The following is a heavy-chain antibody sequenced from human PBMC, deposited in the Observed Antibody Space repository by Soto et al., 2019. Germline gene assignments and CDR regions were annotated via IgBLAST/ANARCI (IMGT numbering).Heavy chain of an antibody. J-gene: IGHJ6*02. CDR2: IYPGDSDT. CDR3: ASQGYGYGYNWGYYYYGMDV. D-gene: IGHD5-18*01. CDR1: GYSFTSYW. Sequence: GESLKISGKGSGYSFTSYWINWVRQMPGKGLEWMGIIYPGDSDTRYSPSFQGQVTISADKSISTAYMELSSLRSEDTAVYYCASQGYGYGYNWGYYYYGMDVWGQGTTVTVSS. V-gene: IGHV5-51*01.